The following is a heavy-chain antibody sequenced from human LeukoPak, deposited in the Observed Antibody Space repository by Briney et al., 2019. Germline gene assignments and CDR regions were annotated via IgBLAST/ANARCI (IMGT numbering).Heavy chain of an antibody. D-gene: IGHD1-26*01. V-gene: IGHV3-23*01. CDR1: GFTFSSSA. CDR2: ISGSGSGGST. CDR3: AKDLRTWVGRQYYMDV. J-gene: IGHJ6*03. Sequence: GGSLRLSCAASGFTFSSSAMSWVRQAPGKGLEWVSSISGSGSGGSTYYADSVKGRFTISRDNSKNTLYLQMNSLRAEDTAVYYCAKDLRTWVGRQYYMDVWGKGTTVTISS.